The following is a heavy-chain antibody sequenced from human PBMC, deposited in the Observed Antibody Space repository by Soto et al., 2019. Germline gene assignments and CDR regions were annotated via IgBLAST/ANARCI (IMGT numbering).Heavy chain of an antibody. J-gene: IGHJ6*02. D-gene: IGHD2-21*02. V-gene: IGHV3-53*01. CDR1: GFTVSSNY. Sequence: GGSLRLSCAASGFTVSSNYMSWVRQAPGKGLEWVSVIYSGGSTYYADSVKGRFTISRDNSKNTLYLQMNSLRAEDTAVYYCASQDCGGDCSAHYYYYYGMDVWGQGTTVTVSS. CDR2: IYSGGST. CDR3: ASQDCGGDCSAHYYYYYGMDV.